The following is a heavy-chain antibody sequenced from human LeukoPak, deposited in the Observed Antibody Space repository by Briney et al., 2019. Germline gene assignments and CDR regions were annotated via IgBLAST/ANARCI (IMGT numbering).Heavy chain of an antibody. V-gene: IGHV3-7*01. D-gene: IGHD2-15*01. J-gene: IGHJ4*02. CDR3: AGLEYCSGGSCWGHDY. CDR1: GFTFSSYW. Sequence: PGGSLRLSCAASGFTFSSYWMSWVRQAPGKGLEWVANIKQDGSEKYYVDSVKGRFTISRDNAKNSLYLQMNSLRAEDTAVYYCAGLEYCSGGSCWGHDYWGQGTLVTVSS. CDR2: IKQDGSEK.